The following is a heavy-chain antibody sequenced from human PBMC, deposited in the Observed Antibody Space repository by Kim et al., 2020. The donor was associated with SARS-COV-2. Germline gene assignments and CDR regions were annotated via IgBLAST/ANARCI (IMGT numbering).Heavy chain of an antibody. V-gene: IGHV4-39*07. CDR3: ARSVGLKMATMAPGY. CDR1: GGSISSSSYY. J-gene: IGHJ4*02. CDR2: IYYSGST. D-gene: IGHD5-12*01. Sequence: SETLSLTCTVSGGSISSSSYYWGWIRQPPGKGLEWIGSIYYSGSTYYNPSLKSRVTISVDTSKNQFSLKLSSVTAADTAVYYCARSVGLKMATMAPGYWGQGTLVTVSS.